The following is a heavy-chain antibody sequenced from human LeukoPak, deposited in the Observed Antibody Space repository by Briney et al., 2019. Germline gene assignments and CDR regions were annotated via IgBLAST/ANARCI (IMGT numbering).Heavy chain of an antibody. V-gene: IGHV4-39*01. CDR3: ALGDYVRDWFDP. D-gene: IGHD4-17*01. J-gene: IGHJ5*02. CDR2: IYYSGST. Sequence: PSETLSLTCTVSGGSISSSSYYWGWIRQPPGKGLEWIGSIYYSGSTYYNPSLKSRVTISVDTSKNQFSLKLSSVTAADTAVYYCALGDYVRDWFDPWGQGTLVTVSS. CDR1: GGSISSSSYY.